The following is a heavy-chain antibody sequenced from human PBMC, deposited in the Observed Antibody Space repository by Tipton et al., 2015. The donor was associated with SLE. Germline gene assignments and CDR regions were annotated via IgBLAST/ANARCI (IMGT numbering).Heavy chain of an antibody. D-gene: IGHD4-17*01. Sequence: TLSLTCAVYGGSFSGYYWSWIRQPPGKGLEWMGEVNHSGGTNYNSSLKSRVTIFVDTSKNQFSLKLSSGTAADTAVYYCATYGAFVYMDVWGKGTTVSVSS. J-gene: IGHJ6*03. CDR1: GGSFSGYY. CDR2: VNHSGGT. CDR3: ATYGAFVYMDV. V-gene: IGHV4-34*01.